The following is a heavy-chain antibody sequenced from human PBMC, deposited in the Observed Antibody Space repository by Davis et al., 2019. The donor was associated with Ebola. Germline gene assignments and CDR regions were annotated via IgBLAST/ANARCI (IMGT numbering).Heavy chain of an antibody. Sequence: PGGSLRLSCAVSGFTFSDYAMHWVRQAPGKGLEWVAVILYDGFTKYYADSVKGRFTISRDSSKNTLYLQMNSLGLEDTAIYFCAKNPTTTVTYFDFWGQGTLVTVSS. CDR2: ILYDGFTK. CDR3: AKNPTTTVTYFDF. D-gene: IGHD4-17*01. V-gene: IGHV3-30-3*02. J-gene: IGHJ4*02. CDR1: GFTFSDYA.